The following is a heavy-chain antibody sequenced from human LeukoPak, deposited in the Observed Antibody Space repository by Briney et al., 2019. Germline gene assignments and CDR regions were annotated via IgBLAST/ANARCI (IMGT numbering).Heavy chain of an antibody. J-gene: IGHJ4*02. D-gene: IGHD5-18*01. CDR1: GFTVSSNY. CDR3: ARDQYSYAHAAH. V-gene: IGHV3-66*01. Sequence: PGGSLRLSCAASGFTVSSNYMSWVRQAPGKGLEWVSVIYSGGTTYYADYVKGRFTLSRDNSKNTLHLQMNSVRAEDTAVYYCARDQYSYAHAAHWGQGTLVTVSS. CDR2: IYSGGTT.